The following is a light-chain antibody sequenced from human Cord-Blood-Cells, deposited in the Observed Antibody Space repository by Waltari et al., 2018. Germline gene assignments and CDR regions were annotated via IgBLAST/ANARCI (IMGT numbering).Light chain of an antibody. CDR3: SSYTSSSTWV. J-gene: IGLJ3*02. V-gene: IGLV2-14*01. Sequence: QSALTQPASVSGSPGQSITISCTGTSSDVGGYNYVSWYQQHPGKAPKLMFSDGSNRPSGVSNRFSGSKSGNTASLTISGLQAEDEAEYYCSSYTSSSTWVFGGGTKLTVL. CDR2: DGS. CDR1: SSDVGGYNY.